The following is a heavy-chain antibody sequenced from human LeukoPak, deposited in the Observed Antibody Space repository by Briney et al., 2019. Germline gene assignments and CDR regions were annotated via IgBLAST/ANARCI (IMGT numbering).Heavy chain of an antibody. V-gene: IGHV4-59*01. J-gene: IGHJ6*02. CDR3: VRGSSSDYYAMDV. Sequence: SETLSLTCTVSGGSISSYYWSWIRQPPGKGLEWIGYIHYSGSTDYNPSLKSRITISVDTSKNQFSLKLSSVTAADAAVYYCVRGSSSDYYAMDVWGQGTTVTVSS. D-gene: IGHD6-13*01. CDR2: IHYSGST. CDR1: GGSISSYY.